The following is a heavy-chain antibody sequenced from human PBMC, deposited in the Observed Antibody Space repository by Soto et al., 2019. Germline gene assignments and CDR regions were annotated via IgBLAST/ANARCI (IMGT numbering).Heavy chain of an antibody. J-gene: IGHJ6*02. CDR2: IFSNDEK. V-gene: IGHV2-26*01. CDR1: GFSLSNARMG. CDR3: ARIQVHEGNYYYYGMDV. Sequence: QVTLKESGPVLVKPTETLTLTCTVSGFSLSNARMGVSWIRQPPGKALEWLAHIFSNDEKSYSTSLKSRLTISKDTSKSQVVLTMTNMDPVDTATYYCARIQVHEGNYYYYGMDVWGQGTTVTVSS.